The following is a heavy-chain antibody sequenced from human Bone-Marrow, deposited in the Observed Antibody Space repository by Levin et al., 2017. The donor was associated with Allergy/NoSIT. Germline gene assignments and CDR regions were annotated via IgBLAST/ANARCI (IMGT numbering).Heavy chain of an antibody. V-gene: IGHV4-4*02. J-gene: IGHJ5*02. CDR1: DGSISSSNW. Sequence: TSETLSLTCGVSDGSISSSNWWTWVRQPPGKGLEWIGEIYHSGSTNYNPSLKSRVTISVEKSKNQFSLKLSSVTAADTAVYYCARRNVLAPGEDWFDPWGQGTLVTVSS. CDR2: IYHSGST. D-gene: IGHD7-27*01. CDR3: ARRNVLAPGEDWFDP.